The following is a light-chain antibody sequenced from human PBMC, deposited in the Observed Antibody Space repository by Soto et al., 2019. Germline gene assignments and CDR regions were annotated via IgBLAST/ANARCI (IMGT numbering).Light chain of an antibody. CDR2: GAS. V-gene: IGKV3D-20*02. CDR1: QSVSNSY. J-gene: IGKJ2*01. Sequence: EIVLSQSPGTLSLSPGERATLSCRASQSVSNSYLAWYQQKSGQAPSLLIYGASSRATGIPDRFSGSGSGTDFTLTISTLEPEDFAVYYCQQRNNWPPTFGQGTKLEIK. CDR3: QQRNNWPPT.